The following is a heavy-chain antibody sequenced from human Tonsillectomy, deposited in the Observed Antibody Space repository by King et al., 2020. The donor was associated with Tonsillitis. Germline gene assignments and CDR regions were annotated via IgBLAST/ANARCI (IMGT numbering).Heavy chain of an antibody. D-gene: IGHD2-15*01. CDR1: GFTFSNAW. V-gene: IGHV3-15*01. CDR2: IKSRADGGTT. J-gene: IGHJ5*02. Sequence: DVQLVESGGGLVKPGGSLRLSCAASGFTFSNAWMNWVRQAPGKGLEWVGHIKSRADGGTTDYAAPVRGRFTISRDDSKNTLYMQMNNLRTEDTAMYYCTTALSAYVVESWGQGTLVTVSS. CDR3: TTALSAYVVES.